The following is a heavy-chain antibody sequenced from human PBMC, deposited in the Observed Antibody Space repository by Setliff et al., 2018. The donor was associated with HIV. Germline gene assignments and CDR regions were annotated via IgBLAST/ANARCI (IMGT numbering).Heavy chain of an antibody. Sequence: GESLKISCKGSGYSFTSYWIGWARQMPGKGLEWMGIIYPGDSDTRYSPSFQGQVTSSADKSISTAYLQWSSLKASDTAMYYCARQGKLEGYYYDSSGMDVWGKGTTVTVSS. V-gene: IGHV5-51*01. CDR2: IYPGDSDT. CDR3: ARQGKLEGYYYDSSGMDV. J-gene: IGHJ6*04. D-gene: IGHD3-22*01. CDR1: GYSFTSYW.